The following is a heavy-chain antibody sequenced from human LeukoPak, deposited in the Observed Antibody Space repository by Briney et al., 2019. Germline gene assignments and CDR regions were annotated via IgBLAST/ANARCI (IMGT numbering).Heavy chain of an antibody. Sequence: ASVKVSCKASGYTFTSYAMHWVRQAPGQRLXXXXXINAGNGNTKYSQKFQGRVTITRDTSASTAYMELSSLRSEDTAVYYCARDNDYGDYWGNFDYWGQGTLVTVSS. CDR1: GYTFTSYA. D-gene: IGHD4-17*01. V-gene: IGHV1-3*01. CDR2: INAGNGNT. J-gene: IGHJ4*02. CDR3: ARDNDYGDYWGNFDY.